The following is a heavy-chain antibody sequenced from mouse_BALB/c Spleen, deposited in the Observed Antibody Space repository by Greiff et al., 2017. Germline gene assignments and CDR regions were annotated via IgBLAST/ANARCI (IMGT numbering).Heavy chain of an antibody. CDR1: GFSLTSYG. Sequence: VKLVESGPGLVQPSQSLSITCTVSGFSLTSYGVHWVRQSPGKGLEWLGVIWSGGSTDYNAAFISRLSISKDNSKSQVFFKMNSLQANDTAIYYCARTNYRSYYYAMDYWGQGTSVTVSS. J-gene: IGHJ4*01. D-gene: IGHD2-14*01. V-gene: IGHV2-2*02. CDR3: ARTNYRSYYYAMDY. CDR2: IWSGGST.